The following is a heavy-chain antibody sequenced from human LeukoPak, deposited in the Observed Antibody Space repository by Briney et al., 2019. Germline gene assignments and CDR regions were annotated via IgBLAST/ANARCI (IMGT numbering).Heavy chain of an antibody. Sequence: VGSVKVSCMASGYTFTSYGISWVRQAPGQGLEWMGWIRAYKGITNYAQKLQGRVTMTTDTSTSTAYMELRSQRSDDTAVYYCARDSYYYDSSGYYPESYFDYWGQGTLVT. CDR2: IRAYKGIT. CDR1: GYTFTSYG. CDR3: ARDSYYYDSSGYYPESYFDY. D-gene: IGHD3-22*01. J-gene: IGHJ4*02. V-gene: IGHV1-18*01.